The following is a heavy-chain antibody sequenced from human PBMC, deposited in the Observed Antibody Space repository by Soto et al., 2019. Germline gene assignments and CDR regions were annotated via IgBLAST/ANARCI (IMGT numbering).Heavy chain of an antibody. CDR2: IYWDDDK. Sequence: QITLKESGPTLVKPTQTLTLTCTFSGFSLSTSGVGVGWIRQPPGKALEWLALIYWDDDKRYSPSLKSRLTIPKDXXKXQXXLTMTNIDPVDTATYYCAHSWRYYDSSGYYNWFDPWGQGTLVTVSS. D-gene: IGHD3-22*01. V-gene: IGHV2-5*02. CDR1: GFSLSTSGVG. J-gene: IGHJ5*02. CDR3: AHSWRYYDSSGYYNWFDP.